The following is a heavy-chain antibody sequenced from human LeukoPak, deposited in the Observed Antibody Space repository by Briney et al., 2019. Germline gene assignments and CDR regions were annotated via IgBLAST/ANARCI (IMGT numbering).Heavy chain of an antibody. CDR1: GFTFSDFY. J-gene: IGHJ4*02. Sequence: GGSLRLSCAASGFTFSDFYMSWLRQTPGKGLEWVSYISTTGTTVDYADSVKGRFTISRDNAKGSLYLQMNNMGADDTAVYYCAKGHTYGMIWGQGTLVTVSS. D-gene: IGHD2-8*01. V-gene: IGHV3-11*01. CDR2: ISTTGTTV. CDR3: AKGHTYGMI.